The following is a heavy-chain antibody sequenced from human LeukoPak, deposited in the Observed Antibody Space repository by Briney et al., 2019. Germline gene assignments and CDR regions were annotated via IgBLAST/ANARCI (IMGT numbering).Heavy chain of an antibody. CDR1: GDSISSYY. J-gene: IGHJ4*02. CDR2: VYTTGST. Sequence: SETLSLTCTVSGDSISSYYWSWIRQPAGKGLEWIGRVYTTGSTNYNPSLKSRVTMSVDTTKNQISLKLTSVTAADTAVYYCARDESTVTSTLERFDYWGQGILVTVSS. D-gene: IGHD4-11*01. CDR3: ARDESTVTSTLERFDY. V-gene: IGHV4-4*07.